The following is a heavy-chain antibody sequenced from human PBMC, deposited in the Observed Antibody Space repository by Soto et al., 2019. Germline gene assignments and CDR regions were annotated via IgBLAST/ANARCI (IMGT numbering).Heavy chain of an antibody. D-gene: IGHD3-3*01. CDR2: IYYSGST. CDR3: AICFLDYDFWSGIDY. CDR1: GGSISSGGYY. J-gene: IGHJ4*02. Sequence: TLSLTCTVSGGSISSGGYYWSWIRQHPGKGLEWIGYIYYSGSTYYNPSLKSRVTISVDTSKNQFSLKLSSVTAADTAVYYCAICFLDYDFWSGIDYWGQGTLVNVSS. V-gene: IGHV4-31*03.